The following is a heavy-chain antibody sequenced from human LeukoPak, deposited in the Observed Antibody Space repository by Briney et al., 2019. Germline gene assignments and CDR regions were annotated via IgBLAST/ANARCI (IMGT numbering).Heavy chain of an antibody. Sequence: GGSLRLPCAASGFTFSSYATHWVRQAPGKGLEWVAVISYDGSNKYYADSVKGRFTISRDNSKNTLYLQMNSLRAEDTAVYYCARDGAAGIGEYYFDYWGQGTLVTVSS. J-gene: IGHJ4*02. D-gene: IGHD6-13*01. CDR2: ISYDGSNK. V-gene: IGHV3-30*01. CDR1: GFTFSSYA. CDR3: ARDGAAGIGEYYFDY.